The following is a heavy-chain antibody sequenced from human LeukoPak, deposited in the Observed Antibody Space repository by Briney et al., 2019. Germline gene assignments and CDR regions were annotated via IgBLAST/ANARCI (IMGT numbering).Heavy chain of an antibody. CDR3: AKGGGGGNSGYLDY. J-gene: IGHJ4*02. CDR2: IWFDGVNK. CDR1: GFTVSSNY. Sequence: PGGSLRLSCAASGFTVSSNYMSWARQAPGKGLEWVAIIWFDGVNKYYEESVKGRFTISRDISKSTLYLQMNSLRAEDTAVYYCAKGGGGGNSGYLDYWGQGTMVTVSS. D-gene: IGHD4-23*01. V-gene: IGHV3-33*06.